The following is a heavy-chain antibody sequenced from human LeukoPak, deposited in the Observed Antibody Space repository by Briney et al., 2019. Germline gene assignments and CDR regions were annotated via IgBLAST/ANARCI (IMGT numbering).Heavy chain of an antibody. J-gene: IGHJ4*02. V-gene: IGHV3-48*01. CDR1: GFSVRSNY. CDR3: ARSGSGWLYYFDY. CDR2: ISSSSSTI. Sequence: GGSLRLSWAASGFSVRSNYVSRVRQAPGKGLKAVSYISSSSSTIYYADSVKGRFTITRDNAKNSLYLQMNSLRAEDTAVYYCARSGSGWLYYFDYWGQGTLVTVSS. D-gene: IGHD6-19*01.